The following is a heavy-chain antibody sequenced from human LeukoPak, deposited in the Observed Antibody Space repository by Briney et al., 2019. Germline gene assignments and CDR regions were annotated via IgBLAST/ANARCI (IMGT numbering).Heavy chain of an antibody. CDR1: GYTFTTYN. D-gene: IGHD3-3*01. J-gene: IGHJ6*02. CDR2: MNPNSGNT. CDR3: ARVRDFGVVITYYGMDV. Sequence: ASVKVSCKASGYTFTTYNINWVRQATGQGLEWMGWMNPNSGNTGYAQKFQGRITMIRNTSISTAYMELSSLRSEDTAVYYCARVRDFGVVITYYGMDVWGQGTTVTVSS. V-gene: IGHV1-8*01.